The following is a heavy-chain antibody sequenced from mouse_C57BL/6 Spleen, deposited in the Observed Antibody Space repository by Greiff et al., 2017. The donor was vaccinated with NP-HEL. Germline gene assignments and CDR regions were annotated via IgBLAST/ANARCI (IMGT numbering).Heavy chain of an antibody. Sequence: EVQLQQSGPVLVKPGASVKMSCKASGYTFTDYYMNWVKQSHGKSLEWIGVINPYNGGTSYNQKFKGKATLTVDKSSSTAYMELNSLTSEDSAVYYCARETGTAAMDYWGQGTSVTVSS. J-gene: IGHJ4*01. D-gene: IGHD4-1*01. CDR2: INPYNGGT. CDR3: ARETGTAAMDY. CDR1: GYTFTDYY. V-gene: IGHV1-19*01.